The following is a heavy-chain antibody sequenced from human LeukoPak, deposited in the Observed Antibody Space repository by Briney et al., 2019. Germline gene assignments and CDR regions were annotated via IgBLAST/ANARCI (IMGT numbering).Heavy chain of an antibody. J-gene: IGHJ1*01. D-gene: IGHD6-13*01. Sequence: GGSLRLSCAASGFTFSDYYMNWVRQAPGKGLEWVSSISSSSSYIYYADSVKGRFTISRDNAKNSLYLQMNSLRAEDTAVYYCARDSTAGTSEYFQHWGQGTLVTVSS. V-gene: IGHV3-21*01. CDR1: GFTFSDYY. CDR3: ARDSTAGTSEYFQH. CDR2: ISSSSSYI.